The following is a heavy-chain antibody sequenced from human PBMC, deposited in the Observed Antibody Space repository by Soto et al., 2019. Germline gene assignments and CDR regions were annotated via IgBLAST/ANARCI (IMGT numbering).Heavy chain of an antibody. CDR3: ATSRYYYGSGSYYPSALDY. Sequence: GASVKVSCKASGYTFTGYYMHWVRQAPGQGLEWMGWINPNSGGTNYAQKFQGWVTMTRDTSITTAYMELSRLRSDDAAMYYCATSRYYYGSGSYYPSALDYWGQGTLVTVSS. D-gene: IGHD3-10*01. CDR1: GYTFTGYY. J-gene: IGHJ4*02. CDR2: INPNSGGT. V-gene: IGHV1-2*04.